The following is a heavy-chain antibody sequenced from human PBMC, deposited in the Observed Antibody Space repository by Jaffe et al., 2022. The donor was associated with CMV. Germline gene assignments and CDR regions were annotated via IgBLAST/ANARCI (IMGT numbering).Heavy chain of an antibody. CDR3: ASQKDPDYYDSSGSKGTFDY. V-gene: IGHV3-9*01. D-gene: IGHD3-22*01. J-gene: IGHJ4*02. CDR2: ISWNSGSI. CDR1: GFTFDDYA. Sequence: EVQLVESGGGLVQPGRSLRLSCAASGFTFDDYAMHWVRQAPGKGLEWVSGISWNSGSIGYADSVKGRFTISRDNAKNSLYLQMNSLRAEDTALYYCASQKDPDYYDSSGSKGTFDYWGQGTLVTVSS.